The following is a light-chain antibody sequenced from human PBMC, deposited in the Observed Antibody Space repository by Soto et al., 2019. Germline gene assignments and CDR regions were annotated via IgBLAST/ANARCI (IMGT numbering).Light chain of an antibody. CDR1: QSISRS. CDR3: QQDLRPPLT. Sequence: DIQMTQSPSTLSASVGDRVTITCRASQSISRSLAWYQQKPGKAPKLLIYDASNLERGVSSRFSGSGSGTEFTLTISSLQPDDFATYYCQQDLRPPLTFGPGTKVDIK. J-gene: IGKJ3*01. V-gene: IGKV1-5*01. CDR2: DAS.